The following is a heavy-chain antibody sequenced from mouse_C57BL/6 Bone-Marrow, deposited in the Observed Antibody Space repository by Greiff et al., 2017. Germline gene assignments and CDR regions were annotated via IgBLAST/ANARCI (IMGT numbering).Heavy chain of an antibody. Sequence: QVQLKQSGAELVKPGASVKISCKASGYAFSSYWMNWVKQRPGKGLEWIGQIYPGDGDTNYNGKFKGKATLTADKSSSTAYMQLSSLTSEDSAVYFCARFHYYGSTFDYWGQGTTLTVSS. V-gene: IGHV1-80*01. CDR1: GYAFSSYW. CDR3: ARFHYYGSTFDY. CDR2: IYPGDGDT. J-gene: IGHJ2*01. D-gene: IGHD1-1*01.